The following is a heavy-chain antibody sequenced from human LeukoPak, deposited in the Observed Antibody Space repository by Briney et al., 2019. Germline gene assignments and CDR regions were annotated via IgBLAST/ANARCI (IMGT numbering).Heavy chain of an antibody. D-gene: IGHD1-26*01. CDR3: AKDRRGSYGRGLDY. CDR2: ISGSGGST. Sequence: PRPSLRLASVAAGFTFTRYAMSWVSQVPGKWLEWDSAISGSGGSTYYADSGKGRFTISRDNSKNTLYLQMNSLRAEDTAVYYCAKDRRGSYGRGLDYWGQGTLVTVSS. V-gene: IGHV3-23*01. CDR1: GFTFTRYA. J-gene: IGHJ4*02.